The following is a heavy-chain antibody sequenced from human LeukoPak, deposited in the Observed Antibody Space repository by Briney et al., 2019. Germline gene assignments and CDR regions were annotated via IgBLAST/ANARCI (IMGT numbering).Heavy chain of an antibody. CDR2: ISAFNGNT. CDR1: GYTFTSYG. V-gene: IGHV1-18*01. CDR3: ARVGGQCATGICYTSDS. D-gene: IGHD2-8*01. J-gene: IGHJ4*02. Sequence: GASVKVSCKASGYTFTSYGISWVRQAPGQGLEWMGCISAFNGNTNYAQMLQGRLTMPTDTSSSTAYMERRSLRSDDTAVYYCARVGGQCATGICYTSDSWGQGTLVTVSS.